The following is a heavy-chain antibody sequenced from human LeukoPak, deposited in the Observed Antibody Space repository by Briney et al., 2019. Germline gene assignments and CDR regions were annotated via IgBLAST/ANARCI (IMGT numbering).Heavy chain of an antibody. CDR3: ARANHSNYGVLYFDY. V-gene: IGHV4-59*12. D-gene: IGHD4-11*01. J-gene: IGHJ4*02. CDR2: IYYSGST. Sequence: KPSETLSLTCTVSGGSMSPYHWSWIRQPPGKGLEWTGYIYYSGSTNYNPSLKSRVTISVDTSKNQFSLKLSSVTAADTAVYYCARANHSNYGVLYFDYWGQGTLVTVSS. CDR1: GGSMSPYH.